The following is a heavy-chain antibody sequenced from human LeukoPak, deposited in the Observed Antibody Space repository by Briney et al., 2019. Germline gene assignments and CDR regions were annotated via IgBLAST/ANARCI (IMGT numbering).Heavy chain of an antibody. V-gene: IGHV6-1*01. CDR1: GDSVSSKSAA. J-gene: IGHJ4*02. CDR2: TYYRSKLYN. CDR3: ARERVPSRYFDS. Sequence: QTLSLTCAISGDSVSSKSAAWNWIRQSPSRGLEWLGRTYYRSKLYNDYAVSVKSRISINPDTSKNQFSLQLNSVIPEDTAVYYCARERVPSRYFDSWGQGTLVTVSS.